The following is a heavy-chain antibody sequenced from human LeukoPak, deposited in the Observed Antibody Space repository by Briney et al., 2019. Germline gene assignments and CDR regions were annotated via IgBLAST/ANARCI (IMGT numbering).Heavy chain of an antibody. D-gene: IGHD2-21*02. J-gene: IGHJ3*02. CDR1: GGSVSTYY. CDR3: VRLPGGDSSSVVAFDI. CDR2: IYTSGST. V-gene: IGHV4-4*07. Sequence: SETLSLTCAVSGGSVSTYYCSWIRQPAGKGLEWIGRIYTSGSTNYNPSLKSRVTMSVDTSKNQFSLNLRSVTAADTAVYYCVRLPGGDSSSVVAFDIWGQGTMVTVSS.